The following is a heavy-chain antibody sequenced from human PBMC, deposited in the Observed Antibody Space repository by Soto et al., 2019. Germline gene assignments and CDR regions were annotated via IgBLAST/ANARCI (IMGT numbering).Heavy chain of an antibody. V-gene: IGHV4-59*01. CDR3: ARDSIMWGFDY. D-gene: IGHD3-16*01. CDR1: GASISTFS. J-gene: IGHJ4*02. Sequence: SETLSLTCTVSGASISTFSWSWIRQPPGKGLEWIGYINYSGSTNYNPSLKSRVTISVDTSKNKFSLKLTSVTAADTAVYYCARDSIMWGFDYWGQGTLVTVS. CDR2: INYSGST.